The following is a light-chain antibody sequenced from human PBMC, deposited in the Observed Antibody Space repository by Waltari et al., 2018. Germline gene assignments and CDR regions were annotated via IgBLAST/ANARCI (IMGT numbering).Light chain of an antibody. J-gene: IGKJ1*01. CDR1: QNINTW. CDR3: LQYNGEPRT. CDR2: KAS. V-gene: IGKV1-5*03. Sequence: DIQMTQSPSTLSASVGDRVTITCRASQNINTWLAWHQQKPGKAPNLLIYKASSLESGVPSSFSGSGSGTEFTLTISSLQPDDFATYYCLQYNGEPRTFGQGTKVEVK.